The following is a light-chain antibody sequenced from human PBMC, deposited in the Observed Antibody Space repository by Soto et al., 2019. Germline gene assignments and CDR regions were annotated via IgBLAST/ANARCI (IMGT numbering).Light chain of an antibody. V-gene: IGKV3-11*01. CDR2: DAS. CDR3: QQRSNWPAT. Sequence: EIVLTQSAVILPLSPGERATLSFRASQSVSSYLAWYQQKRGQAPRLLIYDASNRATGIPARFSGSGSGTDFTLTISSLEPEDFAVYYCQQRSNWPATFGGGTKVEIK. CDR1: QSVSSY. J-gene: IGKJ4*01.